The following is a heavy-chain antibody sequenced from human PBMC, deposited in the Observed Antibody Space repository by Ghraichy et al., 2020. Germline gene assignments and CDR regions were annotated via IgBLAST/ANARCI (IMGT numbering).Heavy chain of an antibody. CDR1: GFTFSNYW. J-gene: IGHJ4*02. CDR2: MKQDGSEQ. D-gene: IGHD2-2*01. V-gene: IGHV3-7*01. Sequence: GSLRLSCAASGFTFSNYWMSWVRQAPGKGLEWVANMKQDGSEQYYVDSVKGRFTISRDNAKNSLYLQMNSLRAEDTAVYYCARYRCSSTSCFFDYWGQGTLVTVSS. CDR3: ARYRCSSTSCFFDY.